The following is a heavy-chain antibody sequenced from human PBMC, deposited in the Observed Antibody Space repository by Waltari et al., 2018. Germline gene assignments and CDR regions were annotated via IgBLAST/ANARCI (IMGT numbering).Heavy chain of an antibody. D-gene: IGHD3-3*01. J-gene: IGHJ5*02. Sequence: QVQLVQSGAEVKKPGASVKVSCKASGYTFTSYGISWVRQAPGQGLEWMGWISAYNGNTNDAQKLQGRLTMTTDTSTSTAYMELRSLRSDDTAVYYCARAPPLSTIFGVVPNWFDPWGQGTLVTVSS. CDR2: ISAYNGNT. CDR3: ARAPPLSTIFGVVPNWFDP. V-gene: IGHV1-18*04. CDR1: GYTFTSYG.